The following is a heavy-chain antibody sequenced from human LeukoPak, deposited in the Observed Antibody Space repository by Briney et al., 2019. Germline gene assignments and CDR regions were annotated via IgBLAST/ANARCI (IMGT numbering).Heavy chain of an antibody. CDR2: INHSGST. CDR3: ARGGGTWGY. V-gene: IGHV4-34*01. Sequence: GSLRLSCTASGFTFGDYSMSWVRQAPGKGLEWIGEINHSGSTNYNPSLKSRVTISVDTSKNQFSLKLSSVTAADTAVYYCARGGGTWGYWGQGTLVTVSS. J-gene: IGHJ4*02. D-gene: IGHD4-23*01. CDR1: GFTFGDYS.